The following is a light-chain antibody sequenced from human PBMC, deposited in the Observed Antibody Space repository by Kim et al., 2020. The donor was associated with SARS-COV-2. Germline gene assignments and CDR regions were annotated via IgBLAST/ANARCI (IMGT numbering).Light chain of an antibody. CDR1: QGIGTY. Sequence: SVGDRVTFTCRVSQGIGTYLAWYQQKLGKVPKLLIYSASTLQSGVPSRFRGSGSGTDFTLTISSLQPEDVATYYCQKYTSAPQITFGPGTKVDIK. CDR3: QKYTSAPQIT. J-gene: IGKJ3*01. CDR2: SAS. V-gene: IGKV1-27*01.